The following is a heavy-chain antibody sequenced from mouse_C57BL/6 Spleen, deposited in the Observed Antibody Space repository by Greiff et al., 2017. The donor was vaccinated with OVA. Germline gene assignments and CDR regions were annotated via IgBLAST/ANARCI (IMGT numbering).Heavy chain of an antibody. J-gene: IGHJ4*01. CDR1: GFTFSDAW. CDR3: TGDEGFYYAMDY. V-gene: IGHV6-6*01. CDR2: IRNKANNHAT. Sequence: EVMLVESGRGLVQPGGSMKLSCAASGFTFSDAWMDWVRQSPEKGLEWVAEIRNKANNHATYYAESVKGRFTISRDDSKSSVYLQMNSLRAEDTGIYYCTGDEGFYYAMDYWGQGTSVTVSS.